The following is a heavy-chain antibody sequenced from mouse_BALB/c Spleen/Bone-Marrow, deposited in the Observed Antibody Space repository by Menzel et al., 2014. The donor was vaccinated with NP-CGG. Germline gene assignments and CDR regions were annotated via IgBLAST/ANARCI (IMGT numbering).Heavy chain of an antibody. CDR3: ARRWLPYAMDY. CDR2: INPSNGGT. V-gene: IGHV1-53*01. Sequence: VQLQQSGAELVKPGASVKLSCKASGYTFTSYYMYWVKQRPGQGLEWIGGINPSNGGTNFNEKFKGKATLTSDKSSSTAYMELSSLTSEDSAVYYCARRWLPYAMDYWGQGTSVTVSS. CDR1: GYTFTSYY. J-gene: IGHJ4*01. D-gene: IGHD2-3*01.